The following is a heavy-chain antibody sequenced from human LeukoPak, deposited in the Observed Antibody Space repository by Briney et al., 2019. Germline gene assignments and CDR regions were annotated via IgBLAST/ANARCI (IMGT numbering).Heavy chain of an antibody. J-gene: IGHJ4*02. CDR2: IYHTGSI. CDR1: GDAFSSFYY. CDR3: ASRRNYGDFDY. Sequence: SETLSLTCTVSGDAFSSFYYWGWIRHPPGKGLEWIGSIYHTGSIYYNPSLKSRVTTSVDTSKNQFSLKLNSVTAADTAVYYCASRRNYGDFDYWGQGTLVTVSS. V-gene: IGHV4-38-2*02. D-gene: IGHD4-17*01.